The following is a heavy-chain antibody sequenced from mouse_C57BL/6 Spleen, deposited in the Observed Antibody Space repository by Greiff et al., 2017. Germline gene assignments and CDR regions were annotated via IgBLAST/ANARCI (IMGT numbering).Heavy chain of an antibody. CDR3: ARSQLAPFAY. V-gene: IGHV5-17*01. CDR1: GFTFSDYG. Sequence: DVMLVESGGGLVKPGGSLKLSCAASGFTFSDYGMHWVRQAPEKGLEWVAYISSGSSTIYYADTVKGRFTISRDNAKNTLFLQMTSLRSEDTAMYYCARSQLAPFAYWGQGTLVTVSA. J-gene: IGHJ3*01. CDR2: ISSGSSTI. D-gene: IGHD1-3*01.